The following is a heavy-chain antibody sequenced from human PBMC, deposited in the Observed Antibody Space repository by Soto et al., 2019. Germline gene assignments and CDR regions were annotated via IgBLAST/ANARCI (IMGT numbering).Heavy chain of an antibody. D-gene: IGHD3-22*01. CDR1: GGTFSSYA. Sequence: QVQLVQSGAEVEKPGSSGKVSCKASGGTFSSYAISWVRQAPGQGLEWMGGIIPIFGTANYAQKFQGRVTITADECTSTAYMELSSLRSEDMAVYYCARDYYNRSGLVYYGIDVWGQGTTVTVSS. J-gene: IGHJ6*02. CDR2: IIPIFGTA. CDR3: ARDYYNRSGLVYYGIDV. V-gene: IGHV1-69*01.